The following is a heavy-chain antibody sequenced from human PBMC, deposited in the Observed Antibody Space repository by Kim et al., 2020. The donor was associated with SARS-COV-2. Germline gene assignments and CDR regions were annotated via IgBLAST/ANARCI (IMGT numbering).Heavy chain of an antibody. CDR2: IRSGAVNETS. Sequence: GGSLRLSCVASGVTFSNDAMAWVRQAPGKGLEWLGRIRSGAVNETSDYAAPGQVSITSERYDTKSTLQLQINSEKTKDTSYYDCTTNIRDYNYCYYYA. CDR3: TTNIRDYNYCYYYA. CDR1: GVTFSNDA. D-gene: IGHD4-17*01. J-gene: IGHJ6*01. V-gene: IGHV3-15*01.